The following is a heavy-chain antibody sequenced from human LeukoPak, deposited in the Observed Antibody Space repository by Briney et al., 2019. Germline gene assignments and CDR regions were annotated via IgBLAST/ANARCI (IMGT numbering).Heavy chain of an antibody. V-gene: IGHV4-34*01. CDR3: ARGQTFWDY. Sequence: SETLSLTCAVYGGSFSGYYWSWIRQPPGKGLEWIGEINHSGSTNYNPSLKSRVTISVDTSKNQFSLKLSSVTAADTAVYYCARGQTFWDYWGQGTLVTVSS. CDR2: INHSGST. J-gene: IGHJ4*02. CDR1: GGSFSGYY.